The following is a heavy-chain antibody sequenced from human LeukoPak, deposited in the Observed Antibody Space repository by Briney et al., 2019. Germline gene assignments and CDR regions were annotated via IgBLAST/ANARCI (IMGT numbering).Heavy chain of an antibody. J-gene: IGHJ1*01. Sequence: ASVKVSCKASGYTFTSYGISWVRQAPGQGLEWMGWISAYNGNTNYAQKLQGRVTMTTDTSTSTAYMELRSLRSDDTAVYYCARGVLRYFDWLPPEYFQHWGQGTLVTVSS. D-gene: IGHD3-9*01. CDR2: ISAYNGNT. CDR1: GYTFTSYG. V-gene: IGHV1-18*01. CDR3: ARGVLRYFDWLPPEYFQH.